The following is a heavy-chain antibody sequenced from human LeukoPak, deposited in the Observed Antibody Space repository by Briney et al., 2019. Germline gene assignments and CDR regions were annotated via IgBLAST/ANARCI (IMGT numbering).Heavy chain of an antibody. J-gene: IGHJ4*02. CDR3: ARGDCSSTSCYLLD. Sequence: PSETLSLTCTVSGGSISSSSYYWGWIRQPPGKGREWIGSIYYSGSTYYNPSLKSRVTISVDTSKNQFSLKLSSVTAADTAVYYCARGDCSSTSCYLLDWGQGTLVTVSS. CDR2: IYYSGST. D-gene: IGHD2-2*01. V-gene: IGHV4-39*01. CDR1: GGSISSSSYY.